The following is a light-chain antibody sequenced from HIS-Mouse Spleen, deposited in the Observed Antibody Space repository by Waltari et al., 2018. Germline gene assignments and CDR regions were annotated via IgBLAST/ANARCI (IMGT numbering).Light chain of an antibody. CDR2: DVS. Sequence: QSALTQPASVSGSPGQSITISCTGTSSDVGGYNYVSWYQQHPGKAPKPMIYDVSNLPSGVSNRFSGSKSCNTASLTISGLQAEDEADYYCSSYTSSSTLEVFGGGTKLTVL. V-gene: IGLV2-14*03. CDR3: SSYTSSSTLEV. J-gene: IGLJ2*01. CDR1: SSDVGGYNY.